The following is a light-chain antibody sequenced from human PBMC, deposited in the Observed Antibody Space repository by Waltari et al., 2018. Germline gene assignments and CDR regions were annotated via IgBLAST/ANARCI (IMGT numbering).Light chain of an antibody. V-gene: IGKV1-12*01. CDR3: QQANSFPPLT. Sequence: DIQMTQSPSSVSASVGDRVTITCRASQGINSWLAWYQQKPGKAPKLLIYAASSLQGAVPSRFSGSGSGTDFTLTISSLQPEDFATYFCQQANSFPPLTFGGGTKVEIK. J-gene: IGKJ4*01. CDR1: QGINSW. CDR2: AAS.